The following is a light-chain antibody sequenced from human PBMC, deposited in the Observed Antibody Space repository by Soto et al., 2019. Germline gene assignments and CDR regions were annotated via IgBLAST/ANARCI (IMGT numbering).Light chain of an antibody. V-gene: IGKV3-20*01. CDR1: QSVASNQ. Sequence: EIVLTQSPDTLPLSPGERATLSCRASQSVASNQLDWYQHKSVQAPRLLIHGVFTRANSIQDRFSGSGCGTDFTLTISALEPEDFALYDCQQDDCSPQTFGQGNKVESK. CDR2: GVF. CDR3: QQDDCSPQT. J-gene: IGKJ1*01.